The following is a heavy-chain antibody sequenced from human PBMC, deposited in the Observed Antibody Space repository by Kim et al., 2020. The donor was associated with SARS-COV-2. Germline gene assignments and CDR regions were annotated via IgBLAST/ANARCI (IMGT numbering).Heavy chain of an antibody. J-gene: IGHJ6*02. V-gene: IGHV3-7*03. CDR2: IKGDGSER. D-gene: IGHD5-12*01. CDR3: APSGGRGGLNV. CDR1: GFTSSNYW. Sequence: GGSLRLSCAASGFTSSNYWMSWVRQAPGKRLEWVANIKGDGSERYYVDSVKGRFTISRDNAKNSLFLQLNSLRAEDTAIYYCAPSGGRGGLNVWGQGTTVTVSS.